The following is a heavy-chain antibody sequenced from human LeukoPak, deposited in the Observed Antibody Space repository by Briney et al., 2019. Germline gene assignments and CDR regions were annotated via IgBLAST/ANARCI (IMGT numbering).Heavy chain of an antibody. J-gene: IGHJ3*01. Sequence: PGGSLRLSCAASGFTFSSYSMYWVRQAPGKGLEWVSSITSSSSYIYYADSVKGRFTISRDNAKNSLYLQMNSLRAEDTAVYYCASHVDLSDAFDLWGQGTMVTVSS. V-gene: IGHV3-21*01. CDR3: ASHVDLSDAFDL. CDR2: ITSSSSYI. D-gene: IGHD5-12*01. CDR1: GFTFSSYS.